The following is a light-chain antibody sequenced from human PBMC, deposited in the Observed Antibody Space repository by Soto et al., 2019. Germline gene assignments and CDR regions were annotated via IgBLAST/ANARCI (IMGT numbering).Light chain of an antibody. J-gene: IGLJ2*01. CDR3: ATWDHSLTGEV. CDR1: SSNIGNNY. CDR2: DNN. Sequence: QSVLTQPPSVSAAPGQKVTISCSGSSSNIGNNYVSRYQQLPGTAPKLLIYDNNKRPSGIPDRFSGSKSGTSGTLDITGLQTGDEADYYCATWDHSLTGEVFGGGTQLTVL. V-gene: IGLV1-51*01.